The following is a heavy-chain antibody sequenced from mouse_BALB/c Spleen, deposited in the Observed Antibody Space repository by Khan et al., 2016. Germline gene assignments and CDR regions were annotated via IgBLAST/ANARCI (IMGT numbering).Heavy chain of an antibody. J-gene: IGHJ2*01. V-gene: IGHV1-4*01. CDR2: INPDSAYT. D-gene: IGHD2-1*01. Sequence: QVQLKQSGAELARPGAAMKMSCKTSGYIFTSYTIQWIKQRPGQGLEWIGYINPDSAYTDYNQRFKDKATLTADTSSSTAYMQLSSLTSEDSAVYYCAREETNYALFDYWGQGTTLTGSS. CDR3: AREETNYALFDY. CDR1: GYIFTSYT.